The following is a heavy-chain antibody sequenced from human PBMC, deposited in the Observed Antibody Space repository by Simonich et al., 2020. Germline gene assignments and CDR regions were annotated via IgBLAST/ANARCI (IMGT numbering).Heavy chain of an antibody. J-gene: IGHJ3*02. CDR1: GYTFTGDY. Sequence: QVQLVQSGAEVKKPGASVQVSCKAAGYTFTGDYMHWERQAPGQGIAGMGRINPNSGGTNYAQKFKGRVTMTRDTSISTAYMELSRLRSDDTAVYYCARVSGGTAMVTSTFDIWGQGTMVTVSS. D-gene: IGHD5-18*01. CDR3: ARVSGGTAMVTSTFDI. CDR2: INPNSGGT. V-gene: IGHV1-2*02.